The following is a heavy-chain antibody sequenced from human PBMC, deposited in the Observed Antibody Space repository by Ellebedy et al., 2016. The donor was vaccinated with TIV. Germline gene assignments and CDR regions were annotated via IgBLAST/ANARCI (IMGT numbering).Heavy chain of an antibody. Sequence: PGGFLRLSCKGSGYSFTSYWIGWVRQMPGKGLEWMGIIYPGDSDTRYSPSFQGQVTISADKSISTAYLQWSSLKASDTAMYYCARLDIAVAGDFDYWGQGTLVTVSS. V-gene: IGHV5-51*01. D-gene: IGHD6-19*01. CDR1: GYSFTSYW. CDR3: ARLDIAVAGDFDY. J-gene: IGHJ4*02. CDR2: IYPGDSDT.